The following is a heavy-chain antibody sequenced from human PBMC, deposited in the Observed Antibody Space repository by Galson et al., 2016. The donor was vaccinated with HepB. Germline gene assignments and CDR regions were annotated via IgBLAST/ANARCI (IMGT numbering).Heavy chain of an antibody. CDR2: IYPGDSDT. CDR3: ARSRESTSRKYYFDY. CDR1: GSSFPHYW. V-gene: IGHV5-51*01. J-gene: IGHJ4*02. D-gene: IGHD2-2*01. Sequence: QSGADVKKPGESLKISCKASGSSFPHYWIGWVRQMPGKGLEWMGIIYPGDSDTRYSPSFQGQVTFSVDKSVNTAYLEWTTLKASDSAMYYCARSRESTSRKYYFDYWGQGTLVTVSS.